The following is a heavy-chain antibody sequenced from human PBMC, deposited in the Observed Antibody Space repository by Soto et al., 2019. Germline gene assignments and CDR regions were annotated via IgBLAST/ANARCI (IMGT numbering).Heavy chain of an antibody. CDR1: GFTFSSYG. J-gene: IGHJ6*02. V-gene: IGHV3-33*01. CDR3: ARDQGPWQAKYYYYYGMDV. D-gene: IGHD5-12*01. CDR2: IWYDGSNK. Sequence: QVQLVESGGGVVQPGRSLRLSCAASGFTFSSYGMHWVRQAPGKGLEWVAVIWYDGSNKYYADSVKGRFTISRDNSKNTLYLQMNSLRAEDTAVYYCARDQGPWQAKYYYYYGMDVWGQGTTVTVSS.